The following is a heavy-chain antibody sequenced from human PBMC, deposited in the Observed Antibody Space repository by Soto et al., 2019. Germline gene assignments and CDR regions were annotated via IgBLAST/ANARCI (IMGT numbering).Heavy chain of an antibody. CDR1: GYTFTSYG. V-gene: IGHV1-18*04. D-gene: IGHD3-22*01. CDR3: ARVPGGDYYDSSGYPYYFDS. CDR2: ISAYNGNT. Sequence: ASVKVSCKASGYTFTSYGISWVRQAPGQGLEWMGWISAYNGNTNYAQKLQGRVTMTTGTSTSTAYMELRSLRSDDTAVYYCARVPGGDYYDSSGYPYYFDSWGQGTLVTAPQ. J-gene: IGHJ4*02.